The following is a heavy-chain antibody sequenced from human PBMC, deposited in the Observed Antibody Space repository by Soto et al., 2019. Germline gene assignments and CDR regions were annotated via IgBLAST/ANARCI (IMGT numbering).Heavy chain of an antibody. CDR1: GYTFTGYY. Sequence: QVQLVQSGAEVKKPGASVKVSCKASGYTFTGYYMHWVRQAPGQGLEWMGWINPNSGGTNYAQKFQGWVTMTRDTSISTAYMELSRLRSDDTVVYYCARAYGSGTTNWFAPWGQGTLVTVSS. CDR3: ARAYGSGTTNWFAP. D-gene: IGHD3-10*01. V-gene: IGHV1-2*04. CDR2: INPNSGGT. J-gene: IGHJ5*02.